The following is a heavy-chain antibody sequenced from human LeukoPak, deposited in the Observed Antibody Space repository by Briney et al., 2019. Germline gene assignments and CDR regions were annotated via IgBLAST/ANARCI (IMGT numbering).Heavy chain of an antibody. V-gene: IGHV7-4-1*02. D-gene: IGHD5-18*01. Sequence: ASVKVSCKASGYTFTSYAMNWVRQARGQGLEWMGWINTNTGNPTYAQGFTGRFVFSLDTSVSTAYLQISSLKAEDTAVYYCARVGGDSYNNWFDPWGQGTLVTVSS. CDR3: ARVGGDSYNNWFDP. CDR1: GYTFTSYA. J-gene: IGHJ5*02. CDR2: INTNTGNP.